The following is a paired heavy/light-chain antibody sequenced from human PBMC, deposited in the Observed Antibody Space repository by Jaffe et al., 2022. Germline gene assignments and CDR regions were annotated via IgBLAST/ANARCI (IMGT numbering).Heavy chain of an antibody. V-gene: IGHV4-38-2*01. CDR2: IYHSGST. CDR3: ARHVGDSSGYYYYYYYYYYMDV. Sequence: QVQLQESGPGLVKPSETLSLTCAVSGYSISSGYYWGWIRQPPGKGLEWIGSIYHSGSTYYNPSLKSRVTISVDTSKNQFSLKLSSVTAADTAVYYCARHVGDSSGYYYYYYYYYYMDVWGKGTTVTVSS. J-gene: IGHJ6*03. CDR1: GYSISSGYY. D-gene: IGHD3-22*01.
Light chain of an antibody. CDR2: DAS. Sequence: EIVLTQSPATLSLSPGERATLSCRASQSVSSYLAWYQQKPGQAPRLLIYDASNRATGIPARFSGSGSGTDFTLTISSLEPEDFAVYYCQQRSNWPITFGQGTRLEIK. CDR3: QQRSNWPIT. J-gene: IGKJ5*01. CDR1: QSVSSY. V-gene: IGKV3-11*01.